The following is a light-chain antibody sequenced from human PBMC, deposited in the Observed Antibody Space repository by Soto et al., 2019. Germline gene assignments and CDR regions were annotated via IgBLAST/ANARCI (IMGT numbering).Light chain of an antibody. Sequence: EVVMTQSPATLSVSPGERATLSCRASESVSSNLAWYQQRPGQAPRLVIYGASTRATGIPARFRGSGSGTDFTLSISSLEPEDFAVYYCQQRTDRPPWTFGQGTKVDI. J-gene: IGKJ1*01. CDR3: QQRTDRPPWT. CDR1: ESVSSN. CDR2: GAS. V-gene: IGKV3-15*01.